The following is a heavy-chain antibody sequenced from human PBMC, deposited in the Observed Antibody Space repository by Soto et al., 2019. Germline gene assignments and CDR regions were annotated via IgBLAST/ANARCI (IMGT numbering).Heavy chain of an antibody. CDR1: SGSISSSNW. J-gene: IGHJ6*03. V-gene: IGHV4-4*02. CDR2: IYHSGST. D-gene: IGHD2-21*01. Sequence: SETLSLTCAVSSGSISSSNWWSWVRQPPGKGLEWIGEIYHSGSTNYNPSLKSRVTISVDKSKNQFSLKLSSVTAADTAVYYCARVAPQLFDYYYYYMDVWGKGTTVTVSS. CDR3: ARVAPQLFDYYYYYMDV.